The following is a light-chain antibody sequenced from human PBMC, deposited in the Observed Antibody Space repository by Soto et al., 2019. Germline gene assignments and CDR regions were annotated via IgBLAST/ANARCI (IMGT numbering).Light chain of an antibody. CDR1: NSNIGRYS. J-gene: IGLJ3*02. Sequence: QSVLTQPPSLSGTPGQRVTISCSGSNSNIGRYSVNWYQHFPGTAPKILIYSDYERPSGVPDRFSGSKSGTSASLTSSGLQSEDEAEYYCAAWDDNLNGPLFGGGTKLTVL. CDR3: AAWDDNLNGPL. CDR2: SDY. V-gene: IGLV1-44*01.